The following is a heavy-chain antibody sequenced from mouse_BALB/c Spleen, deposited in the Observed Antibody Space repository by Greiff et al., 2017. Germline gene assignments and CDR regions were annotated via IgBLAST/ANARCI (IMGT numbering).Heavy chain of an antibody. J-gene: IGHJ4*01. Sequence: EVKLLESGGGLVKPGGSLKLSCAASGFTFSSYAMSWVRQTPEKRLEWVASISSGGSTYYPDSVKGRFTISRDNARNILYLQMSSLRSEDTAMYYCAREDGNYVDYAMDYWGQGTSVTVSS. V-gene: IGHV5-6-5*01. CDR2: ISSGGST. CDR3: AREDGNYVDYAMDY. CDR1: GFTFSSYA. D-gene: IGHD2-1*01.